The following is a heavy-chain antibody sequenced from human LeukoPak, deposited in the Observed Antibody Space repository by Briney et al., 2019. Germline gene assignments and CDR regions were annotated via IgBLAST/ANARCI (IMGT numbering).Heavy chain of an antibody. Sequence: SETLSLTCTVSGVSISSHYWSWIRQSPGKRLEWIGNIYYTGGTTYNPSLKSRVAISIDTSKNQFSLTLNSVTAADAAVYYCASAGNPHYFDSWGQGPLITVSS. CDR3: ASAGNPHYFDS. CDR1: GVSISSHY. J-gene: IGHJ4*02. CDR2: IYYTGGT. V-gene: IGHV4-59*11.